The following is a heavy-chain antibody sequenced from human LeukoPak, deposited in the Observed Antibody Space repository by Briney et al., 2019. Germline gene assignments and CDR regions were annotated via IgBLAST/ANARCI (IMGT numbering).Heavy chain of an antibody. J-gene: IGHJ3*02. CDR2: IYYSGST. D-gene: IGHD2/OR15-2a*01. V-gene: IGHV4-59*08. Sequence: SETLSLTCTVSGGSISSYYWSWIRQPPGKGLEWIGYIYYSGSTNYNPSLKSRVTISVDTSKNQSSLKLSSVTAADTAVYYCARHAGLLAFDIWGKGTMVTVSS. CDR3: ARHAGLLAFDI. CDR1: GGSISSYY.